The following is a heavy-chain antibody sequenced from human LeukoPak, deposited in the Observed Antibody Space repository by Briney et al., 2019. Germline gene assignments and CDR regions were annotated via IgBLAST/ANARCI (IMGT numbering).Heavy chain of an antibody. CDR1: GDSIITSRYY. CDR3: ARGRDGYNYNY. CDR2: ISYSGST. J-gene: IGHJ4*02. V-gene: IGHV4-39*07. D-gene: IGHD5-24*01. Sequence: SETLSLTCTVSGDSIITSRYYWAWIRQPPGKGLEWIGSISYSGSTNYDPSLKSRVTISVDTSKNQFSLQLSSVTAADTAVYYCARGRDGYNYNYWGQGTLVTVSS.